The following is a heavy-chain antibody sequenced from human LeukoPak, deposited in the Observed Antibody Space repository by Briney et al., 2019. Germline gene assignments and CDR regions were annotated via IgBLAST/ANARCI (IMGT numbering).Heavy chain of an antibody. V-gene: IGHV3-23*01. J-gene: IGHJ4*02. CDR2: ISGSGGST. CDR1: GFTFSSYA. D-gene: IGHD3-10*01. Sequence: GGSPRLSCAASGFTFSSYAMSWVRQAPGKGLEWVSAISGSGGSTYYADSVKGRFTISRDNSKNTLYLQMNSLRAEDTAVYYCAKTYYYGSGSYYTLYYFDYWGQGTLVTVSS. CDR3: AKTYYYGSGSYYTLYYFDY.